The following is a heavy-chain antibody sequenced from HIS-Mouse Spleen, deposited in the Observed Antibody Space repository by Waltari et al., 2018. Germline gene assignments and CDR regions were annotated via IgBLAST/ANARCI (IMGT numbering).Heavy chain of an antibody. V-gene: IGHV4-39*01. CDR3: ARTGTTSYYFDY. CDR1: CGSISSSSYY. D-gene: IGHD1-1*01. J-gene: IGHJ4*02. Sequence: QLQLQASGPGLVKPSETLSLTCTVSCGSISSSSYYWGWIRQPPGKGLEWIGSIYYSGSTYYNPSLKSRVTISVDTSKNQFSLKLSSVTAADTAVYYCARTGTTSYYFDYWGQGTLVTVSS. CDR2: IYYSGST.